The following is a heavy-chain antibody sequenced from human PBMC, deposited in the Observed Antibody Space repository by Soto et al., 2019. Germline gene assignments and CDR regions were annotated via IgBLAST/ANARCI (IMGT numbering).Heavy chain of an antibody. CDR3: AKSPNFYCSSPNCYKYYFDY. CDR2: ISYDGSDK. CDR1: GFTFNTYG. Sequence: QDHLVESGGGVVQPGTSLRLSCAASGFTFNTYGMHWVRQAPDKGLEWVAVISYDGSDKFYADSVKGRFTISRDNSKNTLYLQMSSLRAEDTAIYYCAKSPNFYCSSPNCYKYYFDYWGQGTLVTVSS. V-gene: IGHV3-30*18. D-gene: IGHD2-2*02. J-gene: IGHJ4*02.